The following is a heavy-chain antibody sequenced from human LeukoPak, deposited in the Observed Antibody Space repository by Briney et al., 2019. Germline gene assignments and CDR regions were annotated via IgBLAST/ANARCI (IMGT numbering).Heavy chain of an antibody. V-gene: IGHV1-8*03. CDR3: ARGRRLGYRGYDEVVY. J-gene: IGHJ4*02. CDR1: GYTFTSYD. Sequence: GGSVKVSCKASGYTFTSYDINWVRQATGQGLEWMGWMNPNSGNTGYAQKFQGRVTITRNTSISTAYMELSSLRSEDTAVYYCARGRRLGYRGYDEVVYWGQGTLVTVSS. CDR2: MNPNSGNT. D-gene: IGHD5-12*01.